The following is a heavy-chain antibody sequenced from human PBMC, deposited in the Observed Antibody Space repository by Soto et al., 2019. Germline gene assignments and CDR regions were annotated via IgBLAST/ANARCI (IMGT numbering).Heavy chain of an antibody. J-gene: IGHJ5*02. D-gene: IGHD3-3*01. CDR1: GFTFSSFG. CDR2: IWYDGSKK. CDR3: AKQGVPLKIFPGAPLLPFDP. Sequence: GGSLRLSCAASGFTFSSFGMHWVRQAPGKGLEWVSLIWYDGSKKSYGDSVKGRFTISRDNSRNTVYLQMNSLRAEDTAVYYCAKQGVPLKIFPGAPLLPFDPWGQGTLVTVSS. V-gene: IGHV3-33*06.